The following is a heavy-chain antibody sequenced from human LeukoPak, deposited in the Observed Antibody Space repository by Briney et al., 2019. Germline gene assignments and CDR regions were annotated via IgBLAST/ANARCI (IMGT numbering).Heavy chain of an antibody. J-gene: IGHJ4*02. CDR1: GFTFSSYQ. V-gene: IGHV3-74*01. CDR2: ITSDGSST. D-gene: IGHD3-22*01. CDR3: ARRLSGYYPIDY. Sequence: PGGSLRLSCAASGFTFSSYQIHWVRQAPGKGLVWVSRITSDGSSTNYADSVKGRFTISRDNAKNTVYLQTNSLRAEDTAVYYCARRLSGYYPIDYWGQGTLVAVSS.